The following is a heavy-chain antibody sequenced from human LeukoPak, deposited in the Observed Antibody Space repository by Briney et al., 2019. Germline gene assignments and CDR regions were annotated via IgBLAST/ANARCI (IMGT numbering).Heavy chain of an antibody. Sequence: GGSLRLSCAVSGYTFSDHYIDWVRQAPGKGLEWVSTISGSGGSTYYADSVKGRFTISRDNSKNTLFLQMNSLRAEDTAVYYCAKGLGSSGYYFDAFDFWGQGTMVTVSS. CDR2: ISGSGGST. D-gene: IGHD3-22*01. CDR3: AKGLGSSGYYFDAFDF. CDR1: GYTFSDHY. J-gene: IGHJ3*01. V-gene: IGHV3-23*01.